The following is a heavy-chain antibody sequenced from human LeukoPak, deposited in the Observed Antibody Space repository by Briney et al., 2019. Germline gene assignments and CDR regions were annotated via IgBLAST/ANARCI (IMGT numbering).Heavy chain of an antibody. Sequence: ASVKVSCKASGYTFTGYYIHWVRQAPGQGLELMGWINPNSGGTNYAQKFQGRVTMTRDTSISTAYMELSRLRSDDTAVYYCARSYSSSWYDMSAFDIWGQGTMVTVSS. CDR1: GYTFTGYY. D-gene: IGHD6-13*01. J-gene: IGHJ3*02. V-gene: IGHV1-2*02. CDR2: INPNSGGT. CDR3: ARSYSSSWYDMSAFDI.